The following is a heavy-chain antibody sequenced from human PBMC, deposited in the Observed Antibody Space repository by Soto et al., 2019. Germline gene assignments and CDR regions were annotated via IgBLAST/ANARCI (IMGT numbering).Heavy chain of an antibody. V-gene: IGHV4-39*01. CDR3: ARHWSSSGSNWFDP. D-gene: IGHD1-1*01. J-gene: IGHJ5*02. CDR2: IYYSGTT. Sequence: KPSETLSLTCTVSGGPIRSTTYYWAWIRQPPGKGLEWIGSIYYSGTTYYNPSLKSRVTISVDTSKNQFSLRLSSVTAADTAVYYCARHWSSSGSNWFDPWGRGTLVTVSS. CDR1: GGPIRSTTYY.